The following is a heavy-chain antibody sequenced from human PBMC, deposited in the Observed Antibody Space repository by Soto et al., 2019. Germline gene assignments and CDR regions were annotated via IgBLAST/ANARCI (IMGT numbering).Heavy chain of an antibody. CDR1: GGTFSSYT. Sequence: GASVKVSCKASGGTFSSYTISWVRQAPGQGLEWMGRIIPILGIANYAQKFQGRVTITADKSTSTAYMELSSLRSEDTAVYYCARGDPDYGDYSVGYDAFDIWGQGTMVTVSS. CDR2: IIPILGIA. CDR3: ARGDPDYGDYSVGYDAFDI. V-gene: IGHV1-69*02. J-gene: IGHJ3*02. D-gene: IGHD4-17*01.